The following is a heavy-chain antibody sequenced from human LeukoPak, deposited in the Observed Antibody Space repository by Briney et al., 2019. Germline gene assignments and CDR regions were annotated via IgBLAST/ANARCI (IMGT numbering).Heavy chain of an antibody. Sequence: ASVKVSCKASGYTFTSYGISWVRQAPGQGLEWMGWISAYNGNTNYAQKLQGRVTMTTDTSTSTAYMELRSLRSDDTAVYYCARVVVPAAIPILADYYYGMDVWGQGTTVTVSS. CDR1: GYTFTSYG. V-gene: IGHV1-18*01. CDR2: ISAYNGNT. J-gene: IGHJ6*02. CDR3: ARVVVPAAIPILADYYYGMDV. D-gene: IGHD2-2*02.